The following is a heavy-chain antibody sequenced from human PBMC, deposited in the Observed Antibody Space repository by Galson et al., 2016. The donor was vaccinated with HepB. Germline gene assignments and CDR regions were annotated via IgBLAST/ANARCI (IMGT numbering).Heavy chain of an antibody. CDR3: AKVGFSDLDY. J-gene: IGHJ4*02. V-gene: IGHV3-23*01. Sequence: SLRLSCAASGFTFSSYAMSWVRQSPGEGLEWVSSISSSGEHISYADPVKGRFTISRDNSKNTVSLLMSSLRADDTAIYYCAKVGFSDLDYWGQGTLVTVSS. CDR2: ISSSGEHI. D-gene: IGHD1-26*01. CDR1: GFTFSSYA.